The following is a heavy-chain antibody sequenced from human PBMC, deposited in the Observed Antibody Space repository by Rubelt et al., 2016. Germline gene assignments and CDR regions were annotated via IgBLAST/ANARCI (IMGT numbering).Heavy chain of an antibody. V-gene: IGHV4-59*12. CDR2: IYYSGGT. J-gene: IGHJ4*02. CDR1: GGSISSYY. CDR3: ARGQWLVRYFDY. Sequence: QVQLQESGPGLVKPSETLSLTCTVSGGSISSYYWSWIRQPPGKGLEWIGYIYYSGGTNYNPSLKSRVTISVDTSKNQFSLKLSSVTAADTAVYYCARGQWLVRYFDYWGQGTPVTVSS. D-gene: IGHD6-19*01.